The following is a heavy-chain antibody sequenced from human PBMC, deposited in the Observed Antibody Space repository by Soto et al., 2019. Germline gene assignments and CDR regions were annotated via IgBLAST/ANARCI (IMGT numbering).Heavy chain of an antibody. V-gene: IGHV4-39*01. CDR1: GGSINSSSYY. J-gene: IGHJ4*02. CDR2: IYFTGST. Sequence: PSETLSLTCTVSGGSINSSSYYWGWIRQTPERGLEWIGSIYFTGSTFYNPSLKSRVFISVDASKKQFSLKLNSVTAADTAVYYCARLTGGWNYIGYWGQGTVVTVSS. CDR3: ARLTGGWNYIGY. D-gene: IGHD1-7*01.